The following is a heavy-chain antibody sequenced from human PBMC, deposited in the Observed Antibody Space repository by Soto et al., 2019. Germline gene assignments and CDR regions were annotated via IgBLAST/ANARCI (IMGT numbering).Heavy chain of an antibody. CDR3: AVLLWFGESWGYYGMDV. Sequence: GGSLRLSCAASGFTFSSYAMSWVRQAPGKGLEWVSAISGSGGSTYYADSVKGRFTISRDNSKNTLYLQMNSLRAEDTAVYYCAVLLWFGESWGYYGMDVWGQGTTVTVSS. V-gene: IGHV3-23*01. CDR2: ISGSGGST. J-gene: IGHJ6*02. D-gene: IGHD3-10*01. CDR1: GFTFSSYA.